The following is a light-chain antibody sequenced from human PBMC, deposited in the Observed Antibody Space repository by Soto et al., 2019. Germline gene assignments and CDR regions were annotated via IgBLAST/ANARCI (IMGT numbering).Light chain of an antibody. CDR2: QDT. V-gene: IGLV3-1*01. CDR3: QAWDRNTML. J-gene: IGLJ2*01. CDR1: KLGEKY. Sequence: SYELTQPPSVSVSPGQKDSITCSGDKLGEKYVSWPQQKPGQSPVAVIYQDTKRPSGIPDRFSGSNSGNTATLTISGTQAMDESDYYCQAWDRNTMLFGGGTKLTVL.